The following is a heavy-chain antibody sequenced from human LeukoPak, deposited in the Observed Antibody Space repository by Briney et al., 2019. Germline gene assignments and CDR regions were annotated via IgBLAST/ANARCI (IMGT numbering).Heavy chain of an antibody. D-gene: IGHD2-2*01. Sequence: KVSCKPSGYTFTFNYLHWVRQAPGQGLEWVGWMNPNSGVTGYAQNFQGRVTMTRDTSISTAYMELSSLTSDNTAVYYCTRGAGTSWFDYWGQGSLVTVSS. CDR1: GYTFTFNY. J-gene: IGHJ4*02. CDR2: MNPNSGVT. V-gene: IGHV1-2*02. CDR3: TRGAGTSWFDY.